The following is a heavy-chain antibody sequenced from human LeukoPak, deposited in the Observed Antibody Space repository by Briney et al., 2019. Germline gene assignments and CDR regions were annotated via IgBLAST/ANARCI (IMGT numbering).Heavy chain of an antibody. V-gene: IGHV3-23*01. J-gene: IGHJ4*02. D-gene: IGHD1-7*01. Sequence: AGGSLRLSCAASGFTFSSYAMSWVRQAPGKGLEWVSAISGSGGSTYYADSVKGRFTISRDNSKNTLYLQINSLRAEDTAVYYCAKDQGLGITGTTWPFDYWGQGTLVTVSS. CDR3: AKDQGLGITGTTWPFDY. CDR1: GFTFSSYA. CDR2: ISGSGGST.